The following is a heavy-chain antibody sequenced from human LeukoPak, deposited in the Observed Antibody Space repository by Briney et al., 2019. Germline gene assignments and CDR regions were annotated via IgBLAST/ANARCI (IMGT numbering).Heavy chain of an antibody. J-gene: IGHJ1*01. Sequence: ASVKVSCKASGGTFSSHAINWVRQAPGRGLEWMGGIIPMFGTAKYAQKFQGRVTITADESTSTAYMELRSLRSEDTAVYYCARDSSEFRSLIPHWGQGTLVTVSS. CDR1: GGTFSSHA. CDR3: ARDSSEFRSLIPH. D-gene: IGHD2-21*01. V-gene: IGHV1-69*13. CDR2: IIPMFGTA.